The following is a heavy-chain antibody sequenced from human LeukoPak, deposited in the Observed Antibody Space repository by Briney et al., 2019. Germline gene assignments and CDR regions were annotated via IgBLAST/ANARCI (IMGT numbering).Heavy chain of an antibody. CDR1: GFTFSSYG. CDR2: ISAYNGDT. V-gene: IGHV1-18*01. CDR3: ARIRNYHLQEAVDI. Sequence: ASVKVSCKASGFTFSSYGFSWVRQAPGQGIDWMGWISAYNGDTKYAQKFLGRVTMTMDTSTNTVYMELMSLRYDDTAMYYCARIRNYHLQEAVDIWGQGTMVTVSS. J-gene: IGHJ3*02. D-gene: IGHD4-4*01.